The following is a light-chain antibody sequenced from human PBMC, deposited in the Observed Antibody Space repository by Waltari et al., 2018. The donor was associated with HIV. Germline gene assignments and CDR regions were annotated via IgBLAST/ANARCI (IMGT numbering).Light chain of an antibody. J-gene: IGLJ3*02. CDR1: STDVGAYAF. CDR2: DVI. Sequence: QSALTQPRSVSGSPGQSVTISCTGTSTDVGAYAFVSWYPLHPGKAPRLMIFDVISRPSGVPDRFSGSKSGSTASLTISGLQAEDEADYYCSSYAGSYIWVFGGGTKLTVL. CDR3: SSYAGSYIWV. V-gene: IGLV2-11*01.